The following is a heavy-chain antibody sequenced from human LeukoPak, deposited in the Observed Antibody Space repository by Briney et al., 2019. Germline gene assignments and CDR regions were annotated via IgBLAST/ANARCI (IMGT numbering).Heavy chain of an antibody. Sequence: GASVKVSCKASGSTFTGFYVQWVRQAPGQGLEWMGWMNPNSGNTGYAQKFQGRVTMTRNTSISTAYMELSSLRSEDTAVYYCARDTRGDGSSWEHWGQGTLVTVSS. CDR3: ARDTRGDGSSWEH. D-gene: IGHD6-13*01. CDR1: GSTFTGFY. V-gene: IGHV1-8*02. J-gene: IGHJ1*01. CDR2: MNPNSGNT.